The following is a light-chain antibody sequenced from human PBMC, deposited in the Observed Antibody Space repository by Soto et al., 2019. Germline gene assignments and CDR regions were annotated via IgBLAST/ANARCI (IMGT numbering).Light chain of an antibody. J-gene: IGLJ3*02. CDR1: SNDVGTYNY. V-gene: IGLV2-8*01. Sequence: QSVLTQPPSASGSPGQSVTISCTGTSNDVGTYNYVSWYQQHPGKAPKLMIYDVSKRPSGVPDRFSGSKSGNTASLTVSGLQAEDEADYYCISYAGSSIWVFGGGTKLTVL. CDR2: DVS. CDR3: ISYAGSSIWV.